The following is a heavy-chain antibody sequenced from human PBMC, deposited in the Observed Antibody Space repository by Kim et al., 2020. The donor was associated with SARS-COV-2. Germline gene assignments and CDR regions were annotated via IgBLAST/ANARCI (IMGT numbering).Heavy chain of an antibody. J-gene: IGHJ4*02. CDR3: AKDVTGYSYGSPFDY. Sequence: GGSLRLSCAASGFTFDDYAMHWVRQAPGKGLEWVSGISWNSGSIGYADSVKGRFTISRDNAKNSLYLQMNSLRAEDTALYYCAKDVTGYSYGSPFDYWGQGTRVTVSS. CDR1: GFTFDDYA. V-gene: IGHV3-9*01. D-gene: IGHD5-18*01. CDR2: ISWNSGSI.